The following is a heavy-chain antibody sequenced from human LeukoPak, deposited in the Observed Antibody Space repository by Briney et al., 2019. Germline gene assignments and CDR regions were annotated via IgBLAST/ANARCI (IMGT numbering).Heavy chain of an antibody. V-gene: IGHV3-21*01. CDR1: GFTFSSYS. Sequence: GGSLRLSCAASGFTFSSYSMNWVRPAPGKGLEWVSSISSSSSYIYYADSVKGRFTISRDNAKNSLYLQMNSLRAEDTAVYYCARRNHGSCWYNWFDPWGQGTLVTVSS. CDR3: ARRNHGSCWYNWFDP. CDR2: ISSSSSYI. J-gene: IGHJ5*02. D-gene: IGHD6-13*01.